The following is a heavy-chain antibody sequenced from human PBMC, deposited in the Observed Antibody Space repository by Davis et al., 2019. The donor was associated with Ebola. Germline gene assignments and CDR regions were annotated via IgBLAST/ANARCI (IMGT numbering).Heavy chain of an antibody. J-gene: IGHJ4*02. Sequence: GESLKISCAATGFPFSSYRMNWVRQAPGKGLEWISSISSVSSYIFYADSVKGRFTTSRDNGKNSLYLQMNSLRVDDTAVYYCARDSGDQLLSDWGQGTLVTVSS. D-gene: IGHD2-2*01. CDR1: GFPFSSYR. CDR3: ARDSGDQLLSD. CDR2: ISSVSSYI. V-gene: IGHV3-21*01.